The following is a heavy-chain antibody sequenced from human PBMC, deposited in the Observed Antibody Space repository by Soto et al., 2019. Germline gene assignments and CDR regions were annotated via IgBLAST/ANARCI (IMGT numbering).Heavy chain of an antibody. J-gene: IGHJ6*03. Sequence: SETLSLTCAVSGDSINSDKYYWGWIRQPPGKGLEWIGSIYYRGNTYYNPSLKSRVTISVDTSKNQFSLKLSSVTAADTAVYYCARGITMVRGVSATPGYYMDVWGKGTTVTVSS. CDR3: ARGITMVRGVSATPGYYMDV. CDR1: GDSINSDKYY. D-gene: IGHD3-10*01. CDR2: IYYRGNT. V-gene: IGHV4-39*07.